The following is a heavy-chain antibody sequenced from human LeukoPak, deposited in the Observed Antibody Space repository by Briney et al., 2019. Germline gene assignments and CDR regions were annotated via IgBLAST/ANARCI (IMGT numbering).Heavy chain of an antibody. Sequence: GGSLRLSCAAFGFTFSSYSMNWVRQAPGKGLEWVSYISSSSSTIYYADSVKGRFTISRDNAKNSLYLQMNSLRAEDTAVYYCARTLHYWGQGTLVTVSS. J-gene: IGHJ4*02. CDR1: GFTFSSYS. CDR3: ARTLHY. CDR2: ISSSSSTI. V-gene: IGHV3-48*04.